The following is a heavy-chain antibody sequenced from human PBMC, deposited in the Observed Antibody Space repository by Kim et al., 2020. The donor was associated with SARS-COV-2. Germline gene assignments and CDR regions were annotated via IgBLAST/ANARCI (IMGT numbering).Heavy chain of an antibody. CDR1: GGSISSSSYY. CDR2: IYYSGST. Sequence: SETLSLTCTVSGGSISSSSYYWGWIRQPPGKGLEWIGSIYYSGSTYYNPSLKSRVTISVDTSKNQFSLKLSSVTAADTAVYYCARPHCSGGSCTGGSFAYWGQGTLVTVSS. V-gene: IGHV4-39*01. D-gene: IGHD2-15*01. CDR3: ARPHCSGGSCTGGSFAY. J-gene: IGHJ4*02.